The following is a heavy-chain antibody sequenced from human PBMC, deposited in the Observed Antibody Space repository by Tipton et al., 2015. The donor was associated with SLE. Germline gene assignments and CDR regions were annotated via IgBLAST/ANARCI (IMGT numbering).Heavy chain of an antibody. CDR2: IYHSGST. V-gene: IGHV4-59*05. D-gene: IGHD6-6*01. CDR1: GGSISSYY. J-gene: IGHJ4*02. CDR3: ARHRIAAPLFDY. Sequence: LRLSCTVSGGSISSYYWSWIRQPAGKGLEWIGSIYHSGSTYYNPSLKSRVTISVDTSKNQFSLKLSSVTAADTAVYYCARHRIAAPLFDYWGQGTLVTVSS.